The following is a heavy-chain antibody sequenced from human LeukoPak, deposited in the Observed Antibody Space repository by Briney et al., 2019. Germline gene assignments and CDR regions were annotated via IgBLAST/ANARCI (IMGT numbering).Heavy chain of an antibody. J-gene: IGHJ4*02. CDR1: GFTFSTYT. CDR3: ARGDYYGSGSYWYYFDY. D-gene: IGHD3-10*01. Sequence: GGSLRLSCAASGFTFSTYTMHWVRQAPGKGLEWVAVIPYDGSLKYYADSVKGRFTISRDNSKNTVFLQMNSLRAEDTAVYYCARGDYYGSGSYWYYFDYWGQGTLVTVSS. CDR2: IPYDGSLK. V-gene: IGHV3-30*04.